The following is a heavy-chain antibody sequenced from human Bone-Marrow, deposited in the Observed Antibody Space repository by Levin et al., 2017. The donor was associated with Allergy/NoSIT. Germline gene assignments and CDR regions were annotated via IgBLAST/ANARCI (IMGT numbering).Heavy chain of an antibody. Sequence: GGSLRLSCAASGFSFNAYLMTWMRQAPGKGLEWVAYISSNSVYTNYADSVKGRFTISRDNAKNSLYLEMNSLKAEDTAVYFCASPLYCSGETCYSSDYWGQGTLVTVSS. D-gene: IGHD2-15*01. CDR2: ISSNSVYT. J-gene: IGHJ4*02. V-gene: IGHV3-11*06. CDR1: GFSFNAYL. CDR3: ASPLYCSGETCYSSDY.